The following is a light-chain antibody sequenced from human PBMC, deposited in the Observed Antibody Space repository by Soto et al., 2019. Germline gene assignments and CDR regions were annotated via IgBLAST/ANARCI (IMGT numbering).Light chain of an antibody. V-gene: IGKV3-20*01. CDR1: QSVSSSY. CDR3: QQYGSSPLT. Sequence: ETVLTQSPSTVSLSPGDRATLPCRASQSVSSSYLAWYQQKPGQAPRLLIYGASSRATGIPDRFSGSGSGTDFTLTISRLEPEDFAVYFCQQYGSSPLTFGGRTKVDIK. CDR2: GAS. J-gene: IGKJ4*01.